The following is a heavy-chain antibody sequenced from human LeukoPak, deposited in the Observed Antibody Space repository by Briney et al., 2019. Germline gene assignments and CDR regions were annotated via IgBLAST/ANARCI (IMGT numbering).Heavy chain of an antibody. D-gene: IGHD2-15*01. V-gene: IGHV3-30*18. Sequence: GGSLRLSCAASGFTFSSYGMHWVRQAPGKGLEWVAVISYDGSNKYYADSVKGRFTISRDNSKNTRYLQMNSLRAEDTAVYYCAKGLGYCSGGSCYARITPNWFDPWGQGTLVTVSS. CDR1: GFTFSSYG. CDR2: ISYDGSNK. J-gene: IGHJ5*02. CDR3: AKGLGYCSGGSCYARITPNWFDP.